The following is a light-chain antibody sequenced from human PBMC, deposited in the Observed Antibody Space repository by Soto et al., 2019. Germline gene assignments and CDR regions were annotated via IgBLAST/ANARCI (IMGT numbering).Light chain of an antibody. CDR2: DAS. J-gene: IGKJ1*01. V-gene: IGKV1-5*01. CDR1: QSISNW. Sequence: DIQMTQSPSTLSASVGDRVTITCRATQSISNWLAWYQQKPGKVPKLLIYDASSLESGVPSRFSGSGSGTDFTLTISSLQPDDFATYYCQQYNSYSGTFGQGTKVDIK. CDR3: QQYNSYSGT.